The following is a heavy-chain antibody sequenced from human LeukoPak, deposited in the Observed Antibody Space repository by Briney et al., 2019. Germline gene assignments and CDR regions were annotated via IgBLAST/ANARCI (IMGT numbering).Heavy chain of an antibody. CDR3: AKVMITVVTTSKLDS. D-gene: IGHD4-23*01. CDR1: GFTFSQYA. CDR2: MSYDGSVQ. J-gene: IGHJ4*02. V-gene: IGHV3-30*18. Sequence: GTSLRPSCAASGFTFSQYAMHWVRQAPGKGLEWVAVMSYDGSVQYYADFVKGRFTISRDNSKNTLYLQMNNLRTDDTAFYYCAKVMITVVTTSKLDSWGQGTLVTVSS.